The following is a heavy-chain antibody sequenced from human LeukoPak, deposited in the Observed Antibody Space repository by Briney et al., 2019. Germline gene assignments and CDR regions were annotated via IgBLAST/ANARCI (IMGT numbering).Heavy chain of an antibody. D-gene: IGHD3-3*01. J-gene: IGHJ6*03. V-gene: IGHV4-39*07. CDR3: ARSPIEYYDFWGIYYYYYMDV. Sequence: PSETLSLTCTVSGGSISSSSYYWGWIRQPPGKGLEWIGRIYTSGSTNYNPSLKSRVTISVDTSKNQFSLKLSSVTAADTAVYYCARSPIEYYDFWGIYYYYYMDVWGKGTTVTVSS. CDR2: IYTSGST. CDR1: GGSISSSSYY.